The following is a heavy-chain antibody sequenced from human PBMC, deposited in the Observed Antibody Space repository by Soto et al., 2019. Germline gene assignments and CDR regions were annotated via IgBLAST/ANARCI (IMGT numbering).Heavy chain of an antibody. V-gene: IGHV1-69*01. CDR1: GGTFSSYA. J-gene: IGHJ6*02. CDR3: ASNEYGSGSYMDGMDV. D-gene: IGHD3-10*01. Sequence: QVQLVQSGAEVKKPGSSVKVSCKASGGTFSSYAISWVRQAPGQGLEWMGGIIPIFGTANYAQKFQGRVTITADESTSKAYMELSSLRSEDTAGYYCASNEYGSGSYMDGMDVWGQGTTVTVPS. CDR2: IIPIFGTA.